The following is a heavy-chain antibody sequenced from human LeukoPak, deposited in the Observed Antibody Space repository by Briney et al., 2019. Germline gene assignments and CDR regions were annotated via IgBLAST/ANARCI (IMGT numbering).Heavy chain of an antibody. CDR2: IYPGDSDT. V-gene: IGHV5-51*01. J-gene: IGHJ4*02. Sequence: GESLKISCKGSGYSFTSYWIGWVRQLPGKGLEWMGIIYPGDSDTRYSPSFQGQVTISADKSISTAYLQWSSLKASDTAMYYCARGTNYYDFWSGHYQNDYWGQGTLVTVSS. CDR1: GYSFTSYW. CDR3: ARGTNYYDFWSGHYQNDY. D-gene: IGHD3-3*01.